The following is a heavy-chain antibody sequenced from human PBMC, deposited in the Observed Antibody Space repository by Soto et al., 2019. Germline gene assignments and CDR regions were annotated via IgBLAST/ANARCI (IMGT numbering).Heavy chain of an antibody. CDR2: ISSDGSTK. Sequence: GGSLRLSCAASEFTFSDYVMHWVRQAPGKGLEWVAVISSDGSTKYYTDSMKGRFTISRDNSKDTLYLQMNNLRAGDTAVYYCARQNSGWSYYFDFWGQGTLVPSPQ. D-gene: IGHD6-19*01. V-gene: IGHV3-30-3*01. CDR3: ARQNSGWSYYFDF. J-gene: IGHJ4*02. CDR1: EFTFSDYV.